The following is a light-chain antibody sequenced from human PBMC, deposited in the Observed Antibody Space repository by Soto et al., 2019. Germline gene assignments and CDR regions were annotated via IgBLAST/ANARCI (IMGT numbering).Light chain of an antibody. CDR3: MQGTHWPPT. CDR1: HSLVRSDGDTY. Sequence: DVVMTQSPLSLPVTLGQPASISCRSSHSLVRSDGDTYLNWFLQRPGQPPRRLIYKVSNWDSGVPERFSGSGSGTDFTLKNSRVEADDVGIYYCMQGTHWPPTFGQGTKVEIK. CDR2: KVS. V-gene: IGKV2-30*02. J-gene: IGKJ1*01.